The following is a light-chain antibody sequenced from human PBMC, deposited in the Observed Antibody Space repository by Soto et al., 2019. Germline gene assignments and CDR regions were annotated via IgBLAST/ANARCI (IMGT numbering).Light chain of an antibody. CDR3: CSYAGSSL. CDR2: DVT. V-gene: IGLV2-11*01. J-gene: IGLJ2*01. Sequence: QSVLTQPRSVSGSPGQSVTISCTGTSSDIGNYNYVSWYQQHPGKAPKLMIYDVTKRPSGVPDRFSGSKSGNTASLTISGLQAEDEANYYCCSYAGSSLFGGGTKVTVL. CDR1: SSDIGNYNY.